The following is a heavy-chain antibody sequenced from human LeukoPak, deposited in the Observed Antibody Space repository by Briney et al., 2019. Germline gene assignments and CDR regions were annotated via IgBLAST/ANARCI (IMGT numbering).Heavy chain of an antibody. V-gene: IGHV3-23*01. CDR1: GFTFSNYG. J-gene: IGHJ4*02. D-gene: IGHD6-19*01. CDR2: ISGSGGST. Sequence: PGGSLRLSCAASGFTFSNYGMSWVRQAPGKGLEWVSAISGSGGSTYYADSVKGRFTISRDNSKNTLYLQMNSLRAEDTAVYYCALNRRSGWYFHYWGQGTLVTVSS. CDR3: ALNRRSGWYFHY.